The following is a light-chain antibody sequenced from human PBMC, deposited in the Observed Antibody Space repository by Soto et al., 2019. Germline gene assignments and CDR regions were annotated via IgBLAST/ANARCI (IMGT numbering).Light chain of an antibody. CDR1: GSNIGTYA. Sequence: QSVLTQSPSASATPGQRVTISCSGSGSNIGTYAVNWYQQLPGTAPTLLIFRNHQRPSGVPDRFSGSTSGTSASLANSGPQSEDDPDYYCAAWDDSLRAVVFGGGTKLTVL. J-gene: IGLJ2*01. V-gene: IGLV1-44*01. CDR3: AAWDDSLRAVV. CDR2: RNH.